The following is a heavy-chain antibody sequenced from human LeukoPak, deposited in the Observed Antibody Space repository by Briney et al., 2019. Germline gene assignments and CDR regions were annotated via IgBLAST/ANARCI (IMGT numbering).Heavy chain of an antibody. CDR3: ANGRAGPSGYYYMDV. J-gene: IGHJ6*03. D-gene: IGHD6-25*01. CDR1: RFTLGSYS. V-gene: IGHV3-53*01. CDR2: IYAGENT. Sequence: GESLRLSCAASRFTLGSYSMNWIRQAPGKGLEWLSVIYAGENTYYSDSVKGRFTISRDNSKNTLYLEMNSLRVEDTAVYYCANGRAGPSGYYYMDVWGNGTTVTVS.